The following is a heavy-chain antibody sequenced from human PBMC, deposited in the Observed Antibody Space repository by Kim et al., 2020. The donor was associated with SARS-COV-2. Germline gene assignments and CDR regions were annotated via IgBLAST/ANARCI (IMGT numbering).Heavy chain of an antibody. V-gene: IGHV3-11*01. CDR3: AKSGDVSMIDSDYFDY. D-gene: IGHD3-22*01. J-gene: IGHJ4*01. Sequence: AAVKGRFTISRDKAKNSLDLQMNSLRAEDTAVYYCAKSGDVSMIDSDYFDYWGHGTLVTVSS.